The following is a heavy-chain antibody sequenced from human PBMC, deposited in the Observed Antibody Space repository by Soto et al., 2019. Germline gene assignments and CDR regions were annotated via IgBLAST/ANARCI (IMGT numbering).Heavy chain of an antibody. CDR3: ATALGCRSASCTLDY. Sequence: QVQLVQSGAEVKKPGSSVKVSCKASGGTFGSYAFSWVRQAPGQGLEWMGGIIPVAGAAHYAQKFQGRLTITADESTSTAYMELSSLSSQDTAVYYCATALGCRSASCTLDYWGQGTRVIVSS. CDR1: GGTFGSYA. D-gene: IGHD2-2*01. V-gene: IGHV1-69*01. CDR2: IIPVAGAA. J-gene: IGHJ4*02.